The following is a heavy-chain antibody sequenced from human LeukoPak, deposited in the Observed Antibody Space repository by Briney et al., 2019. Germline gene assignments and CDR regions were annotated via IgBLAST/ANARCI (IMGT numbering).Heavy chain of an antibody. CDR3: ARLWGVVAHAAYFDY. CDR1: GGSISSSSYN. CDR2: IYYSGST. J-gene: IGHJ4*02. D-gene: IGHD3-16*01. Sequence: SETLSLTCTVSGGSISSSSYNWGWIRQPPGKGLEWIGSIYYSGSTYYNPSLKSRVTISVDTSKNQFSLKLSSVTAADTAVYYCARLWGVVAHAAYFDYWGQGTLVTVSS. V-gene: IGHV4-39*01.